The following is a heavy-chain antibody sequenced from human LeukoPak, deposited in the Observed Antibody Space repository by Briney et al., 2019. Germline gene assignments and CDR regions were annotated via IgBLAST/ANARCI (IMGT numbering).Heavy chain of an antibody. J-gene: IGHJ4*02. CDR2: IKQDGSEK. D-gene: IGHD2-2*01. CDR3: ARARVVHCLQEN. CDR1: GYPFSSHC. Sequence: GGSLRLSCAASGYPFSSHCMSWVRQAPGKGLEWVANIKQDGSEKYYVDSLKGRFTISRDNAQNSLFLQMNSLRAEDTAVYYCARARVVHCLQENWRQGTLVTVSS. V-gene: IGHV3-7*04.